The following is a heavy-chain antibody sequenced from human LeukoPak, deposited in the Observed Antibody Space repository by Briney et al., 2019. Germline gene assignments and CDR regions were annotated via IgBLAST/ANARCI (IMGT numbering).Heavy chain of an antibody. CDR3: AREGGYYDSSGYYRPFDY. V-gene: IGHV3-48*03. CDR2: ISSSGSTI. Sequence: GGSLRLSCAASGFTFSSYEMNWVRQAPGKGLEWVSYISSSGSTIYYADSVKGRFTISRDNAKNSLYLQMNSLRAEDTAVYYCAREGGYYDSSGYYRPFDYWGQGTLVTVSS. CDR1: GFTFSSYE. D-gene: IGHD3-22*01. J-gene: IGHJ4*02.